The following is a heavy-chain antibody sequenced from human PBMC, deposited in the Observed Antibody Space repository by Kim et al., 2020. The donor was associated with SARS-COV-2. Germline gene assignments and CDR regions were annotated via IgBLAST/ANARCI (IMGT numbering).Heavy chain of an antibody. CDR2: ISPYNYKT. V-gene: IGHV1-18*01. Sequence: ASVKVSCKPSGYTFTNYGVTWVRQAPGQGLEWMGWISPYNYKTNYAQKLQDRVTMTTDTSTSTAYMELRSLRPDDTAVYYCGRSNRISAAGVPIEYWGQGNLVTVSS. CDR3: GRSNRISAAGVPIEY. J-gene: IGHJ4*02. D-gene: IGHD6-13*01. CDR1: GYTFTNYG.